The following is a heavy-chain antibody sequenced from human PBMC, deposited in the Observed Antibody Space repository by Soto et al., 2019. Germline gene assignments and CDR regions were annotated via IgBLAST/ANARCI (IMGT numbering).Heavy chain of an antibody. J-gene: IGHJ4*02. CDR2: IYYSGST. V-gene: IGHV4-39*01. Sequence: QLQLQESGPGLVKPSETLSLTCTVSGGSISSSSYYWGWIRQPPGKGLEWIGSIYYSGSTYYNPSLKSRVSVSVDTSRKQYYLNLSSVTAADTAVYYCARILGYCSSTSCYPLTFFYYWGQGTLVTVSS. CDR3: ARILGYCSSTSCYPLTFFYY. D-gene: IGHD2-2*01. CDR1: GGSISSSSYY.